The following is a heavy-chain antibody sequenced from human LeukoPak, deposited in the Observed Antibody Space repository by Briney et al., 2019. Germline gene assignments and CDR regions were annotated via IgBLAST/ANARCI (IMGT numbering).Heavy chain of an antibody. CDR1: GFTFSDYY. CDR3: ARDRPSYNWNYVLFDY. V-gene: IGHV3-11*01. D-gene: IGHD1-7*01. Sequence: GGSLRLPCAASGFTFSDYYMSWIRQAPGKGLEWVSYISSSGSTIYYADSVKGRFTISRDNAKNSLYLQMNSLRAEDTAVYYCARDRPSYNWNYVLFDYWGQGTLVTVSS. CDR2: ISSSGSTI. J-gene: IGHJ4*02.